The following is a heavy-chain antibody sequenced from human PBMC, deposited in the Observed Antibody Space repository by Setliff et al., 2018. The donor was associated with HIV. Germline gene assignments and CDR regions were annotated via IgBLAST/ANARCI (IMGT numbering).Heavy chain of an antibody. CDR1: GGSISSYY. Sequence: PSETLSLTCTVSGGSISSYYWSWIRQLPGKGLEWIGYIYYSGTTNYHPSLKIRVTITIATSKNQFSLKLSSVTAADTAVYYCARHAPYDSSAYEVWYYYMDVWGKGTTVTVSS. CDR3: ARHAPYDSSAYEVWYYYMDV. CDR2: IYYSGTT. V-gene: IGHV4-59*08. J-gene: IGHJ6*03. D-gene: IGHD3-22*01.